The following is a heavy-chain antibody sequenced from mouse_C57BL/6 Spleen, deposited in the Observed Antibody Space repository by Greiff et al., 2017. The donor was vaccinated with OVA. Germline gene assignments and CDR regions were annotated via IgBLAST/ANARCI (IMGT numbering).Heavy chain of an antibody. J-gene: IGHJ2*01. CDR2: INPNNGGT. Sequence: VQLQQSGPELVKPGASVKISCKASGYTFTDYYMNWVKQSHGKSLEWIGDINPNNGGTSYNQKFKGKATLTVDKSSSTAYMELRSLTSEDSAVYYCARCPPQLTGEDYWGQGTTLTVSS. CDR3: ARCPPQLTGEDY. CDR1: GYTFTDYY. V-gene: IGHV1-26*01. D-gene: IGHD4-1*01.